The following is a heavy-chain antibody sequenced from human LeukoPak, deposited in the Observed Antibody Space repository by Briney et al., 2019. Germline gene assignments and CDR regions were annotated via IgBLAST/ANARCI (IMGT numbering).Heavy chain of an antibody. Sequence: PGGSLRLSCAASGFTFSSYGMHWVRQAPGKGLEWVAVIWYDGSNKYYADSVKGRFTISRDNSKNTLYLQMNSLRAEDTAVYYCARSAQQLYYYYGMDVWGQGTTVTVSS. V-gene: IGHV3-33*01. D-gene: IGHD6-13*01. CDR1: GFTFSSYG. CDR2: IWYDGSNK. CDR3: ARSAQQLYYYYGMDV. J-gene: IGHJ6*02.